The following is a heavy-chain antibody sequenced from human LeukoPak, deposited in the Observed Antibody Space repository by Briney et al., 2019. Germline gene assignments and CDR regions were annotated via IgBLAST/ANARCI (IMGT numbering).Heavy chain of an antibody. CDR3: AKADSGSLADAFDI. J-gene: IGHJ3*02. CDR1: GFTFSSYA. CDR2: ISYDGSNK. Sequence: QPGGSLRLSCAAPGFTFSSYAMHWVRQAPGKGLEWVAVISYDGSNKYYADPVKGRFTISRDNSKNTLYLQMNSLRAEDTAVYYCAKADSGSLADAFDIWGQGTMVTVSS. D-gene: IGHD1-26*01. V-gene: IGHV3-30*04.